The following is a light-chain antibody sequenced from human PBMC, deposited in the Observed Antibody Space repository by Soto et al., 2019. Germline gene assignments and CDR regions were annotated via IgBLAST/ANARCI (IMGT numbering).Light chain of an antibody. CDR1: QSISSY. Sequence: DIQITQSPSSLSSSLGDRVTITCRASQSISSYLNWYQQKPGKAPKLLIYAASSLQSGVPSRFSGSGSGTDFTLTISSLQPEDFATYYCQQSYITPPTFGGGTKVDIK. J-gene: IGKJ4*01. CDR3: QQSYITPPT. V-gene: IGKV1-39*01. CDR2: AAS.